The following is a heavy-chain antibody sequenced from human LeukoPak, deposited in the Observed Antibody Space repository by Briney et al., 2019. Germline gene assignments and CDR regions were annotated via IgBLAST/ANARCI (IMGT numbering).Heavy chain of an antibody. CDR3: ARGIYGGNPADY. CDR1: GFTFSRYW. Sequence: GGSLRLSCAASGFTFSRYWMHWVRQAPGKGLMWVSRISPDGSTTLYADSVKGRFTISRDNAKNTLYLQMNSLRAEDTAVYYCARGIYGGNPADYWGQGTLVTVSS. J-gene: IGHJ4*02. D-gene: IGHD4-23*01. CDR2: ISPDGSTT. V-gene: IGHV3-74*03.